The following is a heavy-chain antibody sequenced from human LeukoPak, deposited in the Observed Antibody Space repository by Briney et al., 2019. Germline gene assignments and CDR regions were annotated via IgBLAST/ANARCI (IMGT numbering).Heavy chain of an antibody. D-gene: IGHD2-8*02. V-gene: IGHV4-34*01. CDR2: INHSGGT. CDR3: ARGSGILYWWPRSGEGYYFDY. J-gene: IGHJ4*02. Sequence: SETLSLTCAVYGGSFSGYYWSWIRQPPGKGLEWIGEINHSGGTNYNPSLKSRVTISVDTSKNQFSLKLSSVTAADTAVYYCARGSGILYWWPRSGEGYYFDYWGQGTLVTVSS. CDR1: GGSFSGYY.